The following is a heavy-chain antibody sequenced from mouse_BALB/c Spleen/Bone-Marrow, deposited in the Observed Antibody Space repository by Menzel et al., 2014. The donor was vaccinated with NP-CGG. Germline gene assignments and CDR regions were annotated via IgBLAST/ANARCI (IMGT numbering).Heavy chain of an antibody. J-gene: IGHJ2*01. CDR2: IFPRNGST. CDR3: ARRDYYGSTYGFDY. D-gene: IGHD1-1*01. Sequence: VQLQQSGPELVKPGASVKISCKASGYSLTSYYIHWVKQRPGQGLGWIGWIFPRNGSTKYNEKFKGKATLTADISSSTAYMQLSSLTSEDSAVYFCARRDYYGSTYGFDYWGQGTTLTVSS. V-gene: IGHV1-66*01. CDR1: GYSLTSYY.